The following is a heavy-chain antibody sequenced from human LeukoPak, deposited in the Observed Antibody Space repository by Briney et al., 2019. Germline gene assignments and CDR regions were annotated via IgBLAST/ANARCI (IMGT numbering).Heavy chain of an antibody. Sequence: WASVKVSCKASGYIFTSYAMHWVRQAPGQRLEWMGWINAGNGNTKYSQKFQGRVTITRDTSASTAYMELSSLRSEDTAVYYCARARRYSSGWYAEYFQHWGQGTLVTVSS. J-gene: IGHJ1*01. D-gene: IGHD6-19*01. CDR2: INAGNGNT. V-gene: IGHV1-3*01. CDR1: GYIFTSYA. CDR3: ARARRYSSGWYAEYFQH.